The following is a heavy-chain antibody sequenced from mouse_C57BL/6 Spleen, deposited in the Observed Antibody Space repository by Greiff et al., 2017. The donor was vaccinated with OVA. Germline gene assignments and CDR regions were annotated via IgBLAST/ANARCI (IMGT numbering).Heavy chain of an antibody. D-gene: IGHD2-5*01. V-gene: IGHV3-6*01. CDR2: ISYDGSN. CDR3: ARDPGYSKGFAY. Sequence: ESGPGLVKPSQSLSLTCSVTGYSITSGYYWNWIRQFPGNKLEWMGYISYDGSNNYNPSLKNRISITRDTSKNQFFLKLNSVTTEDTATYYCARDPGYSKGFAYWGQGTLVTVSA. J-gene: IGHJ3*01. CDR1: GYSITSGYY.